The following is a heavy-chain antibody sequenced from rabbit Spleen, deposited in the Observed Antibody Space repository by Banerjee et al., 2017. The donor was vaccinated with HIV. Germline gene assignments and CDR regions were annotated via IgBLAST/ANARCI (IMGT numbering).Heavy chain of an antibody. V-gene: IGHV1S40*01. J-gene: IGHJ4*01. CDR3: ARGSAAMTMVITGFYLTL. CDR1: GFSFSSSYY. CDR2: IYGGDGST. Sequence: QSLEESGGDLVKPGASLTLTCTASGFSFSSSYYMCWVRQAPGKGLECIACIYGGDGSTYYASWVNGRFTISKTSSTTVTLQMTSLTAADTATYFCARGSAAMTMVITGFYLTLWGPGTLVTVS. D-gene: IGHD2-1*01.